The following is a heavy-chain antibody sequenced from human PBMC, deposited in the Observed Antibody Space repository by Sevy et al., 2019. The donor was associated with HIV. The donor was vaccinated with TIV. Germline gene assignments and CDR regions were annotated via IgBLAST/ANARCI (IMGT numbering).Heavy chain of an antibody. D-gene: IGHD5-18*01. V-gene: IGHV4-30-4*01. J-gene: IGHJ6*02. CDR2: IHHSGST. CDR1: GGSINSGDYY. CDR3: ATSKEYIYGPKEPNYHYGLDV. Sequence: SETLSLTCTVPGGSINSGDYYWTWLRQPPGKGLEWIGYIHHSGSTHHNASLKSRVTISLHTSKNQFSLKLSSLTAADTAVYYCATSKEYIYGPKEPNYHYGLDVWGQGTTVTVSS.